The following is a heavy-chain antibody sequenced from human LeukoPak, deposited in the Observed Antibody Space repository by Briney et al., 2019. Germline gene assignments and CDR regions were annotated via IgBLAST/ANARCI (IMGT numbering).Heavy chain of an antibody. J-gene: IGHJ6*04. Sequence: SVKVSCKASGGTFSSYAISWVRQAPGQGLEWMGGIIPIFGTANYAQKFQGRVTITTDESTSTAYMELSSLRSEDTAVYYCAREAPGTSFGVAPLDVWGKGTTVTVSS. V-gene: IGHV1-69*05. CDR2: IIPIFGTA. CDR3: AREAPGTSFGVAPLDV. D-gene: IGHD3-3*01. CDR1: GGTFSSYA.